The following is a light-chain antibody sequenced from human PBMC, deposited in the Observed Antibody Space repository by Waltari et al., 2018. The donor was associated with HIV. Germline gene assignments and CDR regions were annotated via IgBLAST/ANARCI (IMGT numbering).Light chain of an antibody. CDR2: DVS. CDR1: SGEIGGYNY. V-gene: IGLV2-14*03. J-gene: IGLJ3*02. CDR3: SSYASGSSIWV. Sequence: QSALTQPASVSGSPGQSITISCTVTSGEIGGYNYVPWYQQHPDKAPKVLIYDVSSRPSGVSTRFYGSKSGNTASLTISGLQAEDEAEYYCSSYASGSSIWVFGGGTKLTVL.